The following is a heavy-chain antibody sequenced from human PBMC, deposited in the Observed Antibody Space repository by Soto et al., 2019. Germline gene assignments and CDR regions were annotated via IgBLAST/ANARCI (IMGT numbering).Heavy chain of an antibody. CDR1: GFSFSSYD. CDR2: IWYDGSNK. D-gene: IGHD6-13*01. J-gene: IGHJ4*02. Sequence: QVQLVESRGGVVQPGTSLRLSCAASGFSFSSYDIHWVRQAPGRELEWVAVIWYDGSNKYYADSVKGRFIISRDNSKNTLYLQMNSLRADDTAVYYCARGYSSSRDLGYWGQGTLVTVSS. V-gene: IGHV3-33*01. CDR3: ARGYSSSRDLGY.